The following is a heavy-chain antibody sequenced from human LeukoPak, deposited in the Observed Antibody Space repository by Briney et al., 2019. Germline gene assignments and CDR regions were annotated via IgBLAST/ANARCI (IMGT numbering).Heavy chain of an antibody. J-gene: IGHJ6*02. CDR2: INPNSGGT. CDR1: GYTFTGYY. CDR3: ARGEWLRSLDYYYGMDV. D-gene: IGHD5-12*01. V-gene: IGHV1-2*04. Sequence: ASVKVSYKASGYTFTGYYMHWVRQAPGQGLEWMGWINPNSGGTNYAQKFQGWVAMTRDTSISTAYMELSRLRSDDTAVYYCARGEWLRSLDYYYGMDVWGQGTTVTVSS.